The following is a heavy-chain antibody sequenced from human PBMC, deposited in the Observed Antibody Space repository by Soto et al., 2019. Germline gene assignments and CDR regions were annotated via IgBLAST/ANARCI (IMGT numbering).Heavy chain of an antibody. CDR1: GGSISSGGYY. J-gene: IGHJ5*02. Sequence: QVQLQESGPGLVKPSQTLSLTCTVSGGSISSGGYYWSWIRQHPGKGLEWIGYIYYSGSTYYNPSLKRRVTISVYTSKNQFSLKLSSVTAADTAVYYCARGADFWSGYYEGPYWFDPWGQGTLVTVSS. CDR2: IYYSGST. V-gene: IGHV4-31*03. CDR3: ARGADFWSGYYEGPYWFDP. D-gene: IGHD3-3*01.